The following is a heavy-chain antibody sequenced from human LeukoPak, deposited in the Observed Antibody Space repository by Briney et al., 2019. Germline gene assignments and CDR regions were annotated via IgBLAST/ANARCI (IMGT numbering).Heavy chain of an antibody. CDR3: ASETPSVPAAIS. CDR2: ISAYNGNT. D-gene: IGHD2-2*01. Sequence: ASVKVSCKASGYTFTSYGISWVRQAPGQGLEWMGWISAYNGNTNYAQKLQGRVTMTTDTSTSTAYMELRSLRSDDTAAYYCASETPSVPAAISWGQGTLVTVSS. J-gene: IGHJ5*02. V-gene: IGHV1-18*01. CDR1: GYTFTSYG.